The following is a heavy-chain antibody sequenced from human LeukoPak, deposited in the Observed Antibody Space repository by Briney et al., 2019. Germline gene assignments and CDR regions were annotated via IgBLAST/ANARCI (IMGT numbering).Heavy chain of an antibody. D-gene: IGHD3-16*01. CDR1: VFTFSKYH. V-gene: IGHV3-33*01. CDR2: IRYAGHIK. CDR3: ARDGDTGMLINPFDY. Sequence: GRPLRLSCAPSVFTFSKYHNHGVRHAPGRGLEWVAQIRYAGHIKHSAASVRGRLSISRDNSKNTVFLHMNSLRAEDTAVYYCARDGDTGMLINPFDYWGQGTLVTVSS. J-gene: IGHJ4*02.